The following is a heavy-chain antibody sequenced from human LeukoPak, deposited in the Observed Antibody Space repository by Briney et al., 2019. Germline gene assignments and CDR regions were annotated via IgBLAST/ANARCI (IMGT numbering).Heavy chain of an antibody. CDR1: GGSISSSNW. J-gene: IGHJ3*01. CDR2: IYHSGST. D-gene: IGHD3-22*01. Sequence: SGTLSLTCAVSGGSISSSNWWSWVRQPPGKGLEWIGEIYHSGSTNYNPPLKSRVTISVDKSKNQFSLKLSSVTAADTAVYYCARADERITMIVVAWGQGTMVTVSS. CDR3: ARADERITMIVVA. V-gene: IGHV4-4*02.